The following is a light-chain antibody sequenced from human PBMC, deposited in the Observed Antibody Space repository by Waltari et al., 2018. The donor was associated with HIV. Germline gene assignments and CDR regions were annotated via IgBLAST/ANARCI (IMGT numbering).Light chain of an antibody. CDR1: TGAVTSGHY. J-gene: IGLJ3*02. CDR2: DTT. V-gene: IGLV7-46*01. Sequence: QAVVTQEPSLTVSPGGTVTLTCGPSTGAVTSGHYPYWFQQKPGQAPRTLIYDTTNRHSWTPARFSGSLLGDKAVLTLSGAQPEDEAQYYCLLYYGNSRPGVFGGGTNLTVL. CDR3: LLYYGNSRPGV.